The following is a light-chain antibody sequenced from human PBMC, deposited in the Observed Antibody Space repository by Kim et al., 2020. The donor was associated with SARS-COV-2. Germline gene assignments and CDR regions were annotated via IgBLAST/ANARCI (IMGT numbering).Light chain of an antibody. CDR1: QSVSNSF. Sequence: SPGERATPACRASQSVSNSFLAWYRQRPGQAPSLLIYGASTRATGIPDRFSGSGSGTDFTLTISRLEPEDFAVYYCQQYGTTPYTFGQGTKLDI. J-gene: IGKJ2*01. CDR3: QQYGTTPYT. V-gene: IGKV3-20*01. CDR2: GAS.